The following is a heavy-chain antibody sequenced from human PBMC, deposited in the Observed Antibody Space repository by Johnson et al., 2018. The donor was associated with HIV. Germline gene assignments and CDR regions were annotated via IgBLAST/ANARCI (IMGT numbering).Heavy chain of an antibody. D-gene: IGHD3-10*01. CDR3: TRWGGAFDI. Sequence: QVQLVESGGGLVQPGGSLRLSCAASGFTFSSYAMSWVRQAPGKGLEWVAVISYDGSNQYCADSVKGRFTISRDNSKNTLYLQMNSLRAEDTAVYYCTRWGGAFDIWGQGAMVIVSS. CDR1: GFTFSSYA. J-gene: IGHJ3*02. CDR2: ISYDGSNQ. V-gene: IGHV3-30*03.